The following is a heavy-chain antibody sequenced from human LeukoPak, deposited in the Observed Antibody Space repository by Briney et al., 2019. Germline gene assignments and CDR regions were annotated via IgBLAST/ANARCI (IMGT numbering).Heavy chain of an antibody. V-gene: IGHV3-30*02. CDR2: IRYDGSNK. CDR1: GFTFSSYG. D-gene: IGHD3-3*01. Sequence: GGSLRLSCAASGFTFSSYGMHWVRQAPGKGLEWVAFIRYDGSNKYYADSVKGRFTISRDNSKNTLYLQMNSLRAEDTAVYYCAKDRSDFWSGANDAFDIWGQGTMVTVSS. CDR3: AKDRSDFWSGANDAFDI. J-gene: IGHJ3*02.